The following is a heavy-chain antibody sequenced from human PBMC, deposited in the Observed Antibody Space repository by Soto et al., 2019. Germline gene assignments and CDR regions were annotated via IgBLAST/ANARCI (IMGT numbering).Heavy chain of an antibody. D-gene: IGHD5-18*01. J-gene: IGHJ6*02. CDR1: GGTFSSYA. V-gene: IGHV1-69*06. CDR2: IIPIFGTA. Sequence: QVQLVQSGAEVKKPGSSVKVSCKASGGTFSSYAISWVRQAPGQGLEWMGGIIPIFGTANYAQKFQGRVTITADNSTRTAYMELSSLRSEDTAVYYCARDLYSYGLIGYYYYGMDVWGQGTTVTVSS. CDR3: ARDLYSYGLIGYYYYGMDV.